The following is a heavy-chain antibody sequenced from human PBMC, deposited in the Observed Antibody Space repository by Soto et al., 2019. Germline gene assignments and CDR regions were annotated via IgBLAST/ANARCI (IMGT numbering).Heavy chain of an antibody. J-gene: IGHJ6*02. Sequence: GASVKVSCKASGGTFSSYAISWVRQAPGRGLEWMGGIIPIFGTANYAQKFQGRVTITADESTSTAYMELSSLRSEDTAVYYCARAVTTPGIYYYYYGMDVWGQGTTVTVSS. CDR1: GGTFSSYA. CDR2: IIPIFGTA. V-gene: IGHV1-69*13. CDR3: ARAVTTPGIYYYYYGMDV. D-gene: IGHD4-4*01.